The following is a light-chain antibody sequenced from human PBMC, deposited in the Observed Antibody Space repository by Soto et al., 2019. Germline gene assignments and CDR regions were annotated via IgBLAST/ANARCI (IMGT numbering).Light chain of an antibody. V-gene: IGKV1-27*01. Sequence: DIQMPQSPSSLSASVVYRVTITCRASQGISNYLAWYQQKPGKVPKLRIYAASTLQSGVPSRFSGSGSGTDFTLTISSLQPEDVATYYCQKYNSAPRTFGQGTKVDIK. CDR2: AAS. CDR3: QKYNSAPRT. J-gene: IGKJ1*01. CDR1: QGISNY.